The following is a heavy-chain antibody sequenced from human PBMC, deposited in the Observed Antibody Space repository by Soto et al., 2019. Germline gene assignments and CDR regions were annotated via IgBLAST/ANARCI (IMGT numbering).Heavy chain of an antibody. D-gene: IGHD2-15*01. V-gene: IGHV1-69*01. J-gene: IGHJ6*02. CDR3: ARDRPALLLTYYGMDV. Sequence: QVQLVQSGAEVKKPGSSVKVSCKASGGTFSSYAISWVRQAPGQGLEWMGGIIPIFGTANYAQQFQGRVTITADESTSTAYMELRSLRSEDTAVYYCARDRPALLLTYYGMDVWGQGTTVTVSS. CDR1: GGTFSSYA. CDR2: IIPIFGTA.